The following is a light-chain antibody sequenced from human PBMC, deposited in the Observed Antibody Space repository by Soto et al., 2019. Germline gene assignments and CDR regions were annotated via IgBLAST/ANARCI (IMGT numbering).Light chain of an antibody. CDR2: EVN. CDR3: ASFRSGTILV. V-gene: IGLV2-14*01. CDR1: RSDIGDSNF. Sequence: QSVLTQPASVSGSPGQSVTISCTGPRSDIGDSNFISRYQHSPGKAPRLLIYEVNNRPSGVSKRFSGSKAGNTASLTISGLLDDDEADYFCASFRSGTILVFGSGTKV. J-gene: IGLJ1*01.